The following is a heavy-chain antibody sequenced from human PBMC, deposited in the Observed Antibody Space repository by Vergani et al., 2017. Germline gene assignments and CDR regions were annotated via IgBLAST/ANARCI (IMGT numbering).Heavy chain of an antibody. Sequence: EVQLVESGGGLVKPGGSLRLSCAASGFTFSSYSMNWVRQAPGKGLEWVSSISSSSSYIYYADSVKGRFTISRDNAKNSLYLQMNSLRAEDTAVYYCAIDPLAYYYDSSGYYWDAFDIWGQGTMVTVSS. CDR3: AIDPLAYYYDSSGYYWDAFDI. J-gene: IGHJ3*02. D-gene: IGHD3-22*01. CDR2: ISSSSSYI. V-gene: IGHV3-21*01. CDR1: GFTFSSYS.